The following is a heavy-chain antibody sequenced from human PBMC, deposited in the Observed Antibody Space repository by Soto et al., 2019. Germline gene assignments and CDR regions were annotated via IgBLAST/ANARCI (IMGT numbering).Heavy chain of an antibody. Sequence: QVQLVQSGAEVKKPGASVKVSCKASGYTFTSYAMHWVRQAPGQRLEWMGWINAGNGHTKYSQKFQGRVTITRDTSASTAYMELSSLRSEDTAVYYWARTADYYGSGIGMDVWGQGTTVTVSS. D-gene: IGHD3-10*01. J-gene: IGHJ6*02. V-gene: IGHV1-3*01. CDR2: INAGNGHT. CDR1: GYTFTSYA. CDR3: ARTADYYGSGIGMDV.